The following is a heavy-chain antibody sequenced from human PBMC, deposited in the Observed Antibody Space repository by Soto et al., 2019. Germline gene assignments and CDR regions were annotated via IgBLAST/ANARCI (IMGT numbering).Heavy chain of an antibody. CDR2: ISYDGSNK. CDR1: GFTFSSYA. V-gene: IGHV3-30-3*01. Sequence: GGSLRLSCAASGFTFSSYAMHWVRQAPGKGLEWVAVISYDGSNKYYADSVKGRFTISRDNSKNTLYLQMNSLRAEDTAVYYCARAKGYYDFWSGYSAGGGGYGMDVWGQGTTVTVSS. D-gene: IGHD3-3*01. J-gene: IGHJ6*02. CDR3: ARAKGYYDFWSGYSAGGGGYGMDV.